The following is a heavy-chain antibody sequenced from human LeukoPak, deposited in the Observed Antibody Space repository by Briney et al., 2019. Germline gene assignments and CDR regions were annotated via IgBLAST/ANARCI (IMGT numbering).Heavy chain of an antibody. D-gene: IGHD3-10*01. V-gene: IGHV3-23*01. J-gene: IGHJ4*02. CDR1: GFTFNNYA. CDR2: ISDSGGKT. Sequence: GGSLRLSCTAAGFTFNNYAMSWVRQAPGKGLEWVSHISDSGGKTYYADSVKGRFTISRDNSKNTLYLQMDSLSAEDTAIYYCADFGSGSYCFDYWGQGTLVTVSS. CDR3: ADFGSGSYCFDY.